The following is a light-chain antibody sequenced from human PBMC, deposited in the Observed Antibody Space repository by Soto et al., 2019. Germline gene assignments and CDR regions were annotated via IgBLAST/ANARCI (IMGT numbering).Light chain of an antibody. CDR3: QSFDTSLTGAYV. CDR1: SSDIGAGYD. V-gene: IGLV1-40*01. CDR2: GHN. J-gene: IGLJ1*01. Sequence: QSVLTQPHSVSGAPGQRVAISCSWSSSDIGAGYDVRWYQQVPGTAPKLLIFGHNNRPSGVPERFSGSKSGTSASLVITGLQAEDEADYYCQSFDTSLTGAYVVGTGTKLTVL.